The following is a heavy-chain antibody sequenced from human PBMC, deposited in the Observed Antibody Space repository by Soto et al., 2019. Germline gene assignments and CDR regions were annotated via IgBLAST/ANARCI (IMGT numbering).Heavy chain of an antibody. CDR1: GFTFRSYG. J-gene: IGHJ4*02. CDR2: ISYDGSNK. D-gene: IGHD6-19*01. CDR3: AKDRGSGWSYFDY. Sequence: QVQLVESGGGVVQPGRSLRLSCAASGFTFRSYGMHWVRQAPGKGLEWVAVISYDGSNKYYAKFVKSRFTISRDDSKNTLYLQMNSLTAEDTAVYYSAKDRGSGWSYFDYWGQGTLVTVSS. V-gene: IGHV3-30*18.